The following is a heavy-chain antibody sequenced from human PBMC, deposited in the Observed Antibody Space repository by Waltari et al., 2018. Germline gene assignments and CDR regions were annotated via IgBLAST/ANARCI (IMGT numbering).Heavy chain of an antibody. V-gene: IGHV3-30-3*01. CDR3: ARPYCSGGSCPPGR. CDR1: GFTFSSYA. CDR2: ISYDGSNK. D-gene: IGHD2-15*01. J-gene: IGHJ4*02. Sequence: QVQLVESGGGVVQPGRSLRLSCAASGFTFSSYAMHWVRQAPGKGLEWVAVISYDGSNKYYADSVKGRFTISRDNSKNTLYLQMNSLRAEDTAVYYCARPYCSGGSCPPGRWGQGTLVTVSS.